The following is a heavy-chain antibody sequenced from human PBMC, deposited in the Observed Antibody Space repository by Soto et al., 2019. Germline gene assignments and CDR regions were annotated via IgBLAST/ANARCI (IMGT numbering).Heavy chain of an antibody. CDR2: IIPILGIA. Sequence: ASVKVSCKASGGTFSSYTISWVRQAPGQGLEWMGRIIPILGIANYAQKFQGRVTITADKSTSTAYMELSSLRSEDTAVYYCARTISGYDNRTEYYFDYWGQGTLVTVSS. CDR1: GGTFSSYT. J-gene: IGHJ4*02. V-gene: IGHV1-69*02. D-gene: IGHD5-12*01. CDR3: ARTISGYDNRTEYYFDY.